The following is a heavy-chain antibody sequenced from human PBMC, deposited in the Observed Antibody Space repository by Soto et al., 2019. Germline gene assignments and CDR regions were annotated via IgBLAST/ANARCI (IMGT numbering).Heavy chain of an antibody. Sequence: GGSLRLSCAASGFTFSSYAMSWVRQAPGKGLEWVSAISGSGGSTYYADSVKGRFTISRDNSKNTLYLQMNSLRAEDTAVYYCAKDLFSTSGERRITMVRGVITLDYWGQGALVTVSS. CDR1: GFTFSSYA. J-gene: IGHJ4*02. CDR3: AKDLFSTSGERRITMVRGVITLDY. D-gene: IGHD3-10*01. V-gene: IGHV3-23*01. CDR2: ISGSGGST.